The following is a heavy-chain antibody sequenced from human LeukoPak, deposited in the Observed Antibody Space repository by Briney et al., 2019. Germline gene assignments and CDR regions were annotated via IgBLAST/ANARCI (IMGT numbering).Heavy chain of an antibody. D-gene: IGHD3-9*01. CDR2: ISVYSGNT. CDR1: GYTFTSYG. V-gene: IGHV1-18*01. Sequence: ASVKVSCKASGYTFTSYGISWVRQAPGQGLEWMGWISVYSGNTNYAQKLQGRVTMTTDTSTSTAYMELRSLRSDDTAVYYCARDPSAILTGYFYLHDAFDIWGQGTMVTASS. J-gene: IGHJ3*02. CDR3: ARDPSAILTGYFYLHDAFDI.